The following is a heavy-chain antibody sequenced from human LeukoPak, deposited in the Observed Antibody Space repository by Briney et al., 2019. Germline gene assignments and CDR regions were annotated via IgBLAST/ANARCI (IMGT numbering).Heavy chain of an antibody. CDR1: GGSISSGSYY. CDR3: ARAVEGYYYYGMDV. Sequence: SETLSLTCTVSGGSISSGSYYWSWIRQPAGKGLEWIGCIYTSGSTNYNPPLKSRVPISVDTSKNQFSLKLSSVTAADTAVYYCARAVEGYYYYGMDVWGQGTTVTVSS. J-gene: IGHJ6*02. V-gene: IGHV4-61*02. CDR2: IYTSGST. D-gene: IGHD5-24*01.